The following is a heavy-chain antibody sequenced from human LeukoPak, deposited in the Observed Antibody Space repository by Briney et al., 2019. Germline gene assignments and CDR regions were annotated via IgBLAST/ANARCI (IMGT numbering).Heavy chain of an antibody. CDR2: IYYIGST. CDR1: GGSISGDY. Sequence: SETLSLTCAVSGGSISGDYWSWIRQPPGKGLEWIGYIYYIGSTNYNPSLKSRVTISVDTSKNQFSLKLNSVTAADTAVYYCARILGSYFDYWGQGTLVTVSS. CDR3: ARILGSYFDY. D-gene: IGHD1-26*01. V-gene: IGHV4-59*01. J-gene: IGHJ4*02.